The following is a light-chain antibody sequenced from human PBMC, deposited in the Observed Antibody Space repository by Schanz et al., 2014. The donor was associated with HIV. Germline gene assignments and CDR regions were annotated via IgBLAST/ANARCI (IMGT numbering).Light chain of an antibody. CDR3: SSFTRGTTPVI. Sequence: QSALTQPASASGSPGRSGTFSCTGTSADIGSYNYVSRHQHHPGKAPKLLIYGVTDRPSGVSNRFSGSKSGNTASLTISGLQAEDEAVYYCSSFTRGTTPVIFGGGTKLTVL. J-gene: IGLJ2*01. V-gene: IGLV2-14*03. CDR2: GVT. CDR1: SADIGSYNY.